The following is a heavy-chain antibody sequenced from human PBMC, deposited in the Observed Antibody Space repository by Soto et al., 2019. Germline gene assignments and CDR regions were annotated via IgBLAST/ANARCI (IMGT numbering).Heavy chain of an antibody. D-gene: IGHD1-26*01. CDR3: ARAEWIVGPLGWFDP. Sequence: QVQLVQSGAEVKKPGSTVKVSCKASGGSFSSYAISWGRQAPGQGLEWMGGIIPIFGTANYAQKFQGRVTITADESTSTAYMELSSLRSEDTAVYYCARAEWIVGPLGWFDPWGQGTLVTVSS. CDR1: GGSFSSYA. CDR2: IIPIFGTA. V-gene: IGHV1-69*12. J-gene: IGHJ5*02.